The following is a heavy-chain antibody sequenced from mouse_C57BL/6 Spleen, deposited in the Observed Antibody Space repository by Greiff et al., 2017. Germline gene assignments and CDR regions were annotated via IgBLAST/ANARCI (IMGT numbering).Heavy chain of an antibody. J-gene: IGHJ3*01. CDR1: GYTFTSYD. D-gene: IGHD2-3*01. CDR3: ARENYDGPLRGFAY. CDR2: IYPRDGST. Sequence: QVQLQQSGPELVKPGASVKLSCKASGYTFTSYDIHWVKQRPGQGLEWIGWIYPRDGSTKYNEKFKGKATLTVDTSSSTAYMELHSLTSEDSAVYFCARENYDGPLRGFAYWGQGTMVTVSA. V-gene: IGHV1-85*01.